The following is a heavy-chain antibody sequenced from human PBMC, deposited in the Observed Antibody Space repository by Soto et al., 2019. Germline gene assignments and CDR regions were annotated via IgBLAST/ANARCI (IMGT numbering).Heavy chain of an antibody. V-gene: IGHV1-69*13. Sequence: GASVKVSCKASGGTFSSYAISWVRQAPGQGLEWMGGIVPIFGTANYAQKFQGRVTITADESTSTAYMERSSLRSEDTAVYYCASVNYRGWFDPWGQGTLVTVSS. CDR3: ASVNYRGWFDP. CDR1: GGTFSSYA. D-gene: IGHD1-7*01. J-gene: IGHJ5*02. CDR2: IVPIFGTA.